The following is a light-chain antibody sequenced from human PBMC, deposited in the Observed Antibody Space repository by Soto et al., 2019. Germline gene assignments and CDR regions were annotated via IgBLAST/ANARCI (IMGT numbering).Light chain of an antibody. CDR1: QTISSN. V-gene: IGKV3-15*01. J-gene: IGKJ2*01. CDR2: GAS. Sequence: EIVMTQSPATLSVSPGERATLSCRASQTISSNLAWYQQRPGQAPRLLIHGASTRATGVPARFSGSGSGTEFTLTISSLQSEDFAAYFCQQYHNWPPQYTFGQGTKLQI. CDR3: QQYHNWPPQYT.